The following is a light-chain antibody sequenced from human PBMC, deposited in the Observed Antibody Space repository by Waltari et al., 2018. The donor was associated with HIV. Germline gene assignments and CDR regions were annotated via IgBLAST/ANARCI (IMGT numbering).Light chain of an antibody. CDR2: EVI. J-gene: IGLJ3*02. Sequence: QSALTQPPTACGSPGRSVTTPCTGTSRRVGGSTSPSRYQQHPGKAPKSIIHEVINRPSGVPDRFSGSKSGNTASLTVSGLQAEDEADYYCSSYAGSNWVFGGGTKLTVL. V-gene: IGLV2-8*01. CDR1: SRRVGGSTS. CDR3: SSYAGSNWV.